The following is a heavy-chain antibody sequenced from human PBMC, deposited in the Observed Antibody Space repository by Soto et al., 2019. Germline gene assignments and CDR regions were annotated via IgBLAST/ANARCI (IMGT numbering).Heavy chain of an antibody. CDR3: ARDHRYCSSTSCHPYGMAV. D-gene: IGHD2-2*01. Sequence: PSETLSLTCTVSGGSVSSDSYYWSWIRQPPGKGLEWIGYIYYSGSTNYNPSLKSRVTILVDTSKNQFSLKLSSVSAADTAVYYCARDHRYCSSTSCHPYGMAVWGQGTTVTVSS. J-gene: IGHJ6*02. CDR2: IYYSGST. CDR1: GGSVSSDSYY. V-gene: IGHV4-61*01.